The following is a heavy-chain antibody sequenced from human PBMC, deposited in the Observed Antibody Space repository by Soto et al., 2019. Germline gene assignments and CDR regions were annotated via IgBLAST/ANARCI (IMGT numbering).Heavy chain of an antibody. CDR3: ARFRLQVGSDYAGMDV. D-gene: IGHD3-10*01. V-gene: IGHV3-7*03. CDR2: IKQDGSEK. CDR1: GFTFSSYS. Sequence: GGSLRLSCAVSGFTFSSYSMSWVRQAPGKGLEWVANIKQDGSEKYYVDSVKGRFTISRDNAKNSLYLQMNSLRAEDTAVYYCARFRLQVGSDYAGMDVWGQGTTVTVSS. J-gene: IGHJ6*02.